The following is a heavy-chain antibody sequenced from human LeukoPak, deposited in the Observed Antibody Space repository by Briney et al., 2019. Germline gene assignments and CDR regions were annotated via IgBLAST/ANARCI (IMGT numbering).Heavy chain of an antibody. J-gene: IGHJ3*02. CDR1: GGSLSGYY. D-gene: IGHD6-19*01. Sequence: SETLSLTCAVYGGSLSGYYWGWIRQPPGKGLEWIGSIYHSGSTYYNPSLKSRVTISVDTSKNQFSLKLSSVTAADTAVYYCARNNEQWLVDAFDIWGQGTMVTVSS. CDR3: ARNNEQWLVDAFDI. V-gene: IGHV4-38-2*01. CDR2: IYHSGST.